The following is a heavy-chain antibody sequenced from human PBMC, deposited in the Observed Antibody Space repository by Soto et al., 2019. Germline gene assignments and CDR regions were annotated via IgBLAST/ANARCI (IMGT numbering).Heavy chain of an antibody. CDR2: IYHSGST. Sequence: QLQLQESGSGLVKPSQTLSLTCAVSGGSIXXXXXXXXXXRQPQGKGVEWIGYIYHSGSTYYNPPLKSRVTISVDRXXXXXSLXXSXVTAADTAVYYCARVPSPWGQGTLVTVSS. V-gene: IGHV4-30-2*01. J-gene: IGHJ5*02. CDR1: GGSIXXXXXX. CDR3: ARVPSP.